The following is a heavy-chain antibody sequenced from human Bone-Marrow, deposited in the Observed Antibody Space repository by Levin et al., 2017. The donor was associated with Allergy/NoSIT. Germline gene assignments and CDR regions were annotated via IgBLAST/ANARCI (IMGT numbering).Heavy chain of an antibody. D-gene: IGHD2-2*01. CDR2: VFYSGST. J-gene: IGHJ3*02. Sequence: PSETLSLTCNVSGGSVGSSNYYWAWIRQPPGKGLEWIGNVFYSGSTYYNPSLKSRASMSVDTSKNQFSLQLRSVTAADTAVYYCARDTSRLSTIGGPNDAFDIWGQGTRVSVSS. V-gene: IGHV4-39*07. CDR1: GGSVGSSNYY. CDR3: ARDTSRLSTIGGPNDAFDI.